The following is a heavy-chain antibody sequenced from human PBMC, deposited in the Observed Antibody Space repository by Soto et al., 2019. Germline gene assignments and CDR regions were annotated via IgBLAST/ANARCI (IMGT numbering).Heavy chain of an antibody. J-gene: IGHJ3*02. CDR2: ISYDGSEK. D-gene: IGHD5-18*01. CDR3: AKESSYNYGIEAFDM. Sequence: GGSLRLSCAASRFPFSTYGMHWVRQAPGKGLEWVAVISYDGSEKYYSDSVKGLFTISRDDSKNTLSLPMDSLTTEDTAGYFFAKESSYNYGIEAFDMWGQGTLVTVSS. V-gene: IGHV3-30*18. CDR1: RFPFSTYG.